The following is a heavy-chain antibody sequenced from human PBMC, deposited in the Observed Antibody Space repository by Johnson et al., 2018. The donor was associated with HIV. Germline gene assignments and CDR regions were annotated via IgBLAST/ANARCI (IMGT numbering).Heavy chain of an antibody. CDR2: LSVEGYYK. CDR3: VRGWHTSGRCDGFDI. CDR1: GFTFSISV. D-gene: IGHD2-15*01. V-gene: IGHV3-30*04. Sequence: QVQLVESGGGVVQPGTSLRLSCAASGFTFSISVMHWVRQAPGKGLEWVAGLSVEGYYKYYADSVKGRFTISTDNSDNSIYLQMNSLRLDYMAVYYCVRGWHTSGRCDGFDIWGQGTMVTVSS. J-gene: IGHJ3*02.